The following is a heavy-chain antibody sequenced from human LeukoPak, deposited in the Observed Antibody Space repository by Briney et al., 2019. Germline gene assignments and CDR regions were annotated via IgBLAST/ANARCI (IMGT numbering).Heavy chain of an antibody. CDR3: ARGYFGPEF. V-gene: IGHV3-74*01. Sequence: GGSLRLSREASGFTFINYWMHWVRQAPGKGLVWVSRINNDGSDTTYADAVKGRFTFSRDNAKNTLYLQMNSLRAEDTAVYYCARGYFGPEFWGQGTLVTVSS. J-gene: IGHJ4*02. CDR2: INNDGSDT. D-gene: IGHD3-9*01. CDR1: GFTFINYW.